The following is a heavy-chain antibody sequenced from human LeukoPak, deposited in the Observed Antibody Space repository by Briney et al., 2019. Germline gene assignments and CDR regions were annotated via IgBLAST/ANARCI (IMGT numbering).Heavy chain of an antibody. CDR3: ARTVLLWFGAYYMDV. V-gene: IGHV4-34*01. D-gene: IGHD3-10*01. Sequence: PSETLSLTCAVYGGSFSGYYWSWIRQPPGKGLEWIGEINHSGSTNYNPSLKSRVTISVDTSKNQFSLKLSSVTAADTAVYYCARTVLLWFGAYYMDVWGKGTTVTVSS. CDR2: INHSGST. CDR1: GGSFSGYY. J-gene: IGHJ6*03.